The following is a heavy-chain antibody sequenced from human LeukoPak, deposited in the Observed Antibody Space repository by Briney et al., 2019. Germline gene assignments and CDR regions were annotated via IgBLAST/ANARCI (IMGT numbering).Heavy chain of an antibody. Sequence: GESLKISCKGSGSSFTSYWIGGVRQMPGRGLEWMGIIYPGDSETRYSPSFQGQVTISADKSISTAYLQWSSLKASDTAMFYCARRGYSYGYVPSGFDYWGQGSLVTVSS. J-gene: IGHJ4*02. V-gene: IGHV5-51*01. CDR1: GSSFTSYW. D-gene: IGHD5-18*01. CDR3: ARRGYSYGYVPSGFDY. CDR2: IYPGDSET.